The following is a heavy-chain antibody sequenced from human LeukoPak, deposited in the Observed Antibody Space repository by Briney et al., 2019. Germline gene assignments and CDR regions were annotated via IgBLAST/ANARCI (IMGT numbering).Heavy chain of an antibody. CDR1: GFTFTTYW. J-gene: IGHJ4*02. V-gene: IGHV3-7*01. CDR2: IKQDGTEK. D-gene: IGHD3-10*01. Sequence: GESLRLSCAASGFTFTTYWMSWVRQPPGKGLEWVANIKQDGTEKYCVDSVKGRFTISRDNAKNSLYLQMNSLRVEDTAIYYCVKVAKYYYGSETYYFFEHWGQGTPVTASS. CDR3: VKVAKYYYGSETYYFFEH.